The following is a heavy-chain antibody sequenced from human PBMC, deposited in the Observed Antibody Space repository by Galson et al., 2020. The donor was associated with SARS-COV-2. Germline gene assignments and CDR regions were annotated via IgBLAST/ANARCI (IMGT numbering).Heavy chain of an antibody. J-gene: IGHJ4*02. Sequence: ALETLSLTCTVSGGSIKTHYWSWIRQPPGRGLEWIGYLYYSGTTNYSPSLKSRVTMTADTAKNQFSLNLSSVTAADTAVYYCATYNWNGYSDFLGQGTLVTVSS. CDR2: LYYSGTT. CDR1: GGSIKTHY. CDR3: ATYNWNGYSDF. V-gene: IGHV4-59*08. D-gene: IGHD1-20*01.